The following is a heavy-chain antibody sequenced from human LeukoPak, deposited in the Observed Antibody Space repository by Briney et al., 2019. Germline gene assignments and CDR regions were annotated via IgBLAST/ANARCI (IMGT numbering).Heavy chain of an antibody. V-gene: IGHV1-69*06. Sequence: SVKVSCKASGGTFSSYVINWVRQAPGQGLEWMGGIIPIFGTANYAQKFQGRVTITADKSTSTAYMELGSLRSEDTAVYYCAMGVGAPEDLAVAADFDYWGQGTLVTVSS. D-gene: IGHD6-19*01. J-gene: IGHJ4*02. CDR2: IIPIFGTA. CDR3: AMGVGAPEDLAVAADFDY. CDR1: GGTFSSYV.